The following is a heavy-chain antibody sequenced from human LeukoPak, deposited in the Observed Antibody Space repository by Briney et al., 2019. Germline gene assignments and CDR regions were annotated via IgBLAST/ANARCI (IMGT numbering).Heavy chain of an antibody. J-gene: IGHJ4*02. Sequence: GGSLRLSCAASGFTFSSYEMHWVRQAPGKGLEWVSYISSSGTTIYYADSVKGRFTISRDNAKNSLYLQMNSLRAEDTAVYYWARDYGGSSLFDYWGQGTLVTVSS. V-gene: IGHV3-48*03. CDR1: GFTFSSYE. D-gene: IGHD4-23*01. CDR2: ISSSGTTI. CDR3: ARDYGGSSLFDY.